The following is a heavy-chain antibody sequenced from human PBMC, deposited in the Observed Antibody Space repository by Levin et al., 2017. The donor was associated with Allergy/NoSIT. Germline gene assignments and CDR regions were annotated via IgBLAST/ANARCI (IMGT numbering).Heavy chain of an antibody. CDR3: AARGYGGYY. J-gene: IGHJ4*02. Sequence: VASVKVSCAASGFSFSSCAMSWVRQAPGKGLEWVSAISEDGGYTVHADAVKGRFTISRDNPKNTLYLQMNSLRAEDTAVYFCAARGYGGYYWGQGTLVTVSS. CDR1: GFSFSSCA. CDR2: ISEDGGYT. V-gene: IGHV3-23*01. D-gene: IGHD4-23*01.